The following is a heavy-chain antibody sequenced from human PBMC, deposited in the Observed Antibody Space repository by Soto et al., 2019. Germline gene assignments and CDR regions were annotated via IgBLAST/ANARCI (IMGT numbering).Heavy chain of an antibody. CDR2: MNPNSGNT. V-gene: IGHV1-8*01. Sequence: ASVKVSCKASGYTFTSYDINWVRQATGQGLEWMGWMNPNSGNTGYAQKFQGRVTMTRNTSIGTAYMELSSLRSEDTAVYYCARASRRAYYDFWSGYHHYYMDVWGKGTTVTVSS. D-gene: IGHD3-3*01. J-gene: IGHJ6*03. CDR3: ARASRRAYYDFWSGYHHYYMDV. CDR1: GYTFTSYD.